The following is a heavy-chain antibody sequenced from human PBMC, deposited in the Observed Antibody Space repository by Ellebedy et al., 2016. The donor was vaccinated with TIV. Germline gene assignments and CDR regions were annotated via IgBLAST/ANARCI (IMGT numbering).Heavy chain of an antibody. CDR2: ITWNSGRR. D-gene: IGHD4-17*01. J-gene: IGHJ4*02. CDR3: VKSIGVTVMGAAGFDY. CDR1: GFTFDDHA. V-gene: IGHV3-9*01. Sequence: SLNISCAASGFTFDDHAMHWVRHAPGKGLELVSGITWNSGRREYADAVKGRFTISRDKAKNSLYLQSTSLRPEDTALYYCVKSIGVTVMGAAGFDYWGQGTLVTVSS.